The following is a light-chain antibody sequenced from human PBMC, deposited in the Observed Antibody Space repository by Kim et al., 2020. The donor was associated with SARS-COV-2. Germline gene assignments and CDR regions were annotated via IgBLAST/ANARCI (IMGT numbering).Light chain of an antibody. CDR1: QSVRTN. Sequence: SQGERATLSCRASQSVRTNLAWYLHKPGQAPRLLIYGASTRATGIPARFSGSGSGTEFTLTISSLQSEDFTVYYCPQYNDWPPMYCFGQGTKLQI. CDR3: PQYNDWPPMYC. V-gene: IGKV3-15*01. CDR2: GAS. J-gene: IGKJ2*03.